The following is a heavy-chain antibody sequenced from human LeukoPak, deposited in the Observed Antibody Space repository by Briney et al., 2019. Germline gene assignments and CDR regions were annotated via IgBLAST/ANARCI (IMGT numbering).Heavy chain of an antibody. Sequence: PGGSLRLSCAASGFTFSSYAMSWVRQAPGKGLEWVSAISGSGGSTYYADSVKGRFTISRDNSKNTLSLQMNSLRAEDTAVYYCAKDAVAPGSGGDYFDYWGQGTLVTVSS. CDR2: ISGSGGST. V-gene: IGHV3-23*01. J-gene: IGHJ4*02. D-gene: IGHD3-10*01. CDR1: GFTFSSYA. CDR3: AKDAVAPGSGGDYFDY.